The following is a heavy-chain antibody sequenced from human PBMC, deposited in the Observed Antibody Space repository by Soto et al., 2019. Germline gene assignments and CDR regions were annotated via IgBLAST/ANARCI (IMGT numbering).Heavy chain of an antibody. CDR3: VRGAPMPWFDP. J-gene: IGHJ5*02. Sequence: QVQLQESGPGLVKPSQTLSLTCTVSGDSISSDSYYWSWIRQHPGKGLEWIGYIYYSGSTYYNPSLKSRVTISVDTSKNQFSPKLSSVTAADTAVYYCVRGAPMPWFDPWGQGTLVTVSS. CDR1: GDSISSDSYY. D-gene: IGHD2-2*01. V-gene: IGHV4-31*03. CDR2: IYYSGST.